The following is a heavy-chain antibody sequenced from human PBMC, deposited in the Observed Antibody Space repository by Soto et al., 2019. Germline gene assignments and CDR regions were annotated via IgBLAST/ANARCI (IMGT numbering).Heavy chain of an antibody. J-gene: IGHJ6*02. D-gene: IGHD1-1*01. V-gene: IGHV4-59*08. CDR1: SGPTSSHN. CDR3: VRQGIGNLHGLVDV. Sequence: QVQLQQSGPGLVKPSETLSLTCSVSSGPTSSHNWGWIRQTPGRGLEWIGYVYSTGGTSYNPSLNSRVTISADTSTNHISLTLNSVTAADTAVYYCVRQGIGNLHGLVDVWGQGTTVRVSS. CDR2: VYSTGGT.